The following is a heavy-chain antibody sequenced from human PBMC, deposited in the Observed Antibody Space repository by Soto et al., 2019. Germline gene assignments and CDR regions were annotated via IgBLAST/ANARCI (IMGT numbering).Heavy chain of an antibody. D-gene: IGHD3-22*01. CDR2: IIPIFGTA. J-gene: IGHJ6*02. CDR3: ARDSGITMIVVVPYYYGMDV. CDR1: GGTFSSYA. Sequence: QVQLVQSGAEVKKPGSSVKVSCKASGGTFSSYAISWVRQAPGQGLEWMGGIIPIFGTANYAQKFQGRVTITADKSTSPAYMELSSLRSEDTAVYYCARDSGITMIVVVPYYYGMDVWGQGTTVTVSS. V-gene: IGHV1-69*06.